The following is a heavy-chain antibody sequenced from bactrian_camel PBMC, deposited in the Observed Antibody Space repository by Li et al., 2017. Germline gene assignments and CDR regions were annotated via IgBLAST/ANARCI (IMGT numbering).Heavy chain of an antibody. Sequence: DVQLVESGGGSVQAGGSLRLSCTVSGYAVGTTCMGWFRQVPRKSRDGVAAIYMTDGHTYYADSVKGRFTISKDNAKNTLYLLLNSLQPEDTAVYYCVASGFTYWGQGTQVTVS. CDR2: IYMTDGHT. CDR3: VASGFTY. V-gene: IGHV3S31*01. CDR1: GYAVGTTC. J-gene: IGHJ4*01. D-gene: IGHD1*01.